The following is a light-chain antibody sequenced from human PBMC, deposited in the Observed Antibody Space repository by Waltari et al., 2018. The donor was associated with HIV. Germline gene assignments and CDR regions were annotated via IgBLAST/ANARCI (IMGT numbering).Light chain of an antibody. CDR1: RRVVGAYNL. CDR2: QDT. J-gene: IGLJ1*01. V-gene: IGLV2-23*01. CDR3: CSYAGRNTYV. Sequence: QSVLTQPASVSASPGQSIPISCSGTRRVVGAYNLASWYRQNPGKAPQVIIFQDTKRPSGISDRFSGSKSGKTASLTISGLRLEDQGNYYCCSYAGRNTYVFGSGTEVSVL.